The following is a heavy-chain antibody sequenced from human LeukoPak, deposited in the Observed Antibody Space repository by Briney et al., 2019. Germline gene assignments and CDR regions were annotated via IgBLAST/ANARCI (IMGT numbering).Heavy chain of an antibody. V-gene: IGHV3-21*01. CDR2: ISIRSSYI. J-gene: IGHJ4*02. CDR3: AREIRSSSVFDY. Sequence: GGALRLFCAASGFTFSSYPMHWGRQGPGKGVGLVSSISIRSSYIYYADSVKGRFTISRDHVKNSLYLQMNNLRAEDTAVYYCAREIRSSSVFDYWGQGTLVTVSS. CDR1: GFTFSSYP. D-gene: IGHD6-6*01.